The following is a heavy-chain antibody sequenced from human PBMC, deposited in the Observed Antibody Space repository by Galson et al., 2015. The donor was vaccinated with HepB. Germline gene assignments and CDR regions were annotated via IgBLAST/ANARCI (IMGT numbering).Heavy chain of an antibody. D-gene: IGHD3-22*01. Sequence: SVKVSCKASGYTFTSYGISWVRQAPGQGLEWMGWISAYNGNTNYAQKLQGRVTMTTDTSTSTAYMELRSLRSDDTAVYYCARDALFTYYYDSSGYYLGQLNRNWFDPWGQGTLVTVSS. CDR3: ARDALFTYYYDSSGYYLGQLNRNWFDP. CDR2: ISAYNGNT. CDR1: GYTFTSYG. J-gene: IGHJ5*02. V-gene: IGHV1-18*04.